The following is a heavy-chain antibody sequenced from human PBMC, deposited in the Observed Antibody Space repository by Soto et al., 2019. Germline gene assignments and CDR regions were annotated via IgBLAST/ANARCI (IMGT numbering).Heavy chain of an antibody. V-gene: IGHV4-30-4*01. J-gene: IGHJ5*02. D-gene: IGHD3-10*01. Sequence: QVQLQESGPGLVTPSQTLSLTCTVASGSNSSGDYYWSWIRQPPGKGLEWIGYVYHTGRDYYEPSLKSRATISIDTSKNQFSLKLKSVTAADPAVYYCARSMVRGGWFDPWGQGTLVTVSS. CDR2: VYHTGRD. CDR1: SGSNSSGDYY. CDR3: ARSMVRGGWFDP.